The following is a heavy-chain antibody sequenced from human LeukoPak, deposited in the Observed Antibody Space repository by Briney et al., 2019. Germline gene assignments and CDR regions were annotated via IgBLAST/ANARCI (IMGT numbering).Heavy chain of an antibody. Sequence: GESLKISCKGSGYIFTSYWIGWVRQMPGKGLEWMGIIYPGDSDTRYSPSFQGQVTISADKSISTAYLQWSSLKASDTAMYYCARVIAAAGTPPDYWGQGTLVTVSS. D-gene: IGHD6-13*01. V-gene: IGHV5-51*01. CDR2: IYPGDSDT. CDR1: GYIFTSYW. CDR3: ARVIAAAGTPPDY. J-gene: IGHJ4*02.